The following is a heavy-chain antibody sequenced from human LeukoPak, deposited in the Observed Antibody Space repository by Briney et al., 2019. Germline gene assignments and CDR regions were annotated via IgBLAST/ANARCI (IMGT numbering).Heavy chain of an antibody. CDR3: ARGRTSRTAFDI. J-gene: IGHJ3*02. CDR2: VSYDGNTN. V-gene: IGHV3-30*01. CDR1: GFTFRNYA. Sequence: PGGSLRLSCAASGFTFRNYAMHWVRQAPGKGPEWVAVVSYDGNTNHYADSVKGRLTSSRDNSNNTLYLEVNSLRTEDTAVYYCARGRTSRTAFDIRGPGTMVTVSS. D-gene: IGHD1-7*01.